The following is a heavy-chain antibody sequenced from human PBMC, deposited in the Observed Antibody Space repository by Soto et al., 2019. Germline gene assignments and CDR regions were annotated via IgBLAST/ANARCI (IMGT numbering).Heavy chain of an antibody. D-gene: IGHD3-22*01. Sequence: GGSLRLSCAPSGFTFSSYAMHWVRQAPGKGLVWVAVISYDGSNKYYADSVKGRFTISGVNSKKTLYLKMSSLSAEDTDVYYCARDGYYYESSGYLGPYYFDYWGEGTLVAFPS. V-gene: IGHV3-30-3*01. CDR2: ISYDGSNK. CDR3: ARDGYYYESSGYLGPYYFDY. CDR1: GFTFSSYA. J-gene: IGHJ4*01.